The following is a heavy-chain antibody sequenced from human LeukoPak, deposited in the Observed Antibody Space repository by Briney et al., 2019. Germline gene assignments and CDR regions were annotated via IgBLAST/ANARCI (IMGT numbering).Heavy chain of an antibody. CDR3: ARNIRGGVDY. V-gene: IGHV3-7*05. Sequence: GGSLRLSCAASGFTFSNYWVSWVRQAPGKGLEWVANIQQDGGQKYYVDSVKGRFTISRDTAKNSLYLQMTSLRAEDTAVYYCARNIRGGVDYWGQGTLVTVSS. J-gene: IGHJ4*02. CDR1: GFTFSNYW. CDR2: IQQDGGQK. D-gene: IGHD2-2*02.